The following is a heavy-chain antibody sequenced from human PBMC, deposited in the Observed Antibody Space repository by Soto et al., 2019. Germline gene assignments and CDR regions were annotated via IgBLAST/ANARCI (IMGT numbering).Heavy chain of an antibody. D-gene: IGHD2-2*01. CDR3: ARGGGIVVVPAALGLTKSPNFDY. Sequence: LSLTCAVYGGSFSGYYWSWIRQPPGKGLEWMGEINHSGSTNYNPSLKSRVTISVDTSKNQFSLKLSSVTAADTAVYYCARGGGIVVVPAALGLTKSPNFDYWGQGTLVTVSS. CDR1: GGSFSGYY. J-gene: IGHJ4*02. V-gene: IGHV4-34*01. CDR2: INHSGST.